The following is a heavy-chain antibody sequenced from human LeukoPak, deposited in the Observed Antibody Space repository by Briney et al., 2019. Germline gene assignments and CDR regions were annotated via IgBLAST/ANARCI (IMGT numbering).Heavy chain of an antibody. Sequence: PGGSLRLSCGASGLTFSSYSMNSVRQAPGKGLEWVSSISSSSSYIYYADSVKGRFTISRDNAKNSLYLQMNSLRAEDTAVYYCARLYYDILTGYFPWGQGTLVTVSS. J-gene: IGHJ5*02. D-gene: IGHD3-9*01. CDR2: ISSSSSYI. CDR3: ARLYYDILTGYFP. CDR1: GLTFSSYS. V-gene: IGHV3-21*01.